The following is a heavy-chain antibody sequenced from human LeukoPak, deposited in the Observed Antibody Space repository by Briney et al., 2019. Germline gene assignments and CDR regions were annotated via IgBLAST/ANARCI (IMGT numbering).Heavy chain of an antibody. Sequence: PGGSLRLSCAASGFTFSYYAMNWVRQAPGKGLEWVSSISSRSSYIYYADSVKGRFTISRDNAKNSLYLQMNSLRAEDTAVYYCASGPMVRGIFDYWGQGTLVTVSS. CDR1: GFTFSYYA. J-gene: IGHJ4*02. CDR3: ASGPMVRGIFDY. V-gene: IGHV3-21*01. CDR2: ISSRSSYI. D-gene: IGHD3-10*01.